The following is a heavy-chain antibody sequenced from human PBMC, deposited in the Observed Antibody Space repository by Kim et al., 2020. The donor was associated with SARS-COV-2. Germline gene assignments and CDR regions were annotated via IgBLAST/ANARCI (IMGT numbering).Heavy chain of an antibody. CDR2: ISYDGSNK. Sequence: GGSLRLSCAASGFTFSSYGMHWVRQAPGKGLEWVAVISYDGSNKYYADSVKGRFTISRDNSKNTLYLQMNSLRAEDTALYYCAKTPPGWELPDYWGQGTLVTVSS. J-gene: IGHJ4*02. CDR3: AKTPPGWELPDY. D-gene: IGHD1-26*01. CDR1: GFTFSSYG. V-gene: IGHV3-30*18.